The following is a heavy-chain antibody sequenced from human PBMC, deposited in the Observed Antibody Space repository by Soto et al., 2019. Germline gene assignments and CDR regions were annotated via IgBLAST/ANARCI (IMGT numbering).Heavy chain of an antibody. CDR3: ARAKSNYQTFEH. CDR2: IYYSGST. CDR1: GDSMSSYY. V-gene: IGHV4-59*01. D-gene: IGHD4-4*01. Sequence: PSETLSLTCTVSGDSMSSYYWSWIRQPPGKGLEWIGYIYYSGSTTYNPSLRSRVTMSVDTSKNQFSLRLSSVTAADTAVYYCARAKSNYQTFEHWGQGSQVTVSS. J-gene: IGHJ4*02.